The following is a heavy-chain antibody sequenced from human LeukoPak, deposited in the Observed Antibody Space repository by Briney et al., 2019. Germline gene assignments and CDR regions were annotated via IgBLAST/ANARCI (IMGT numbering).Heavy chain of an antibody. J-gene: IGHJ4*02. CDR1: GFTFSSYW. D-gene: IGHD3/OR15-3a*01. V-gene: IGHV3-7*01. CDR2: IKQDGSEK. CDR3: ARVGYDFWSGYHIFVDY. Sequence: GGSLRLSCAASGFTFSSYWMSWVRQAPGKGLEWVANIKQDGSEKYYVDSVKGRFTISRDNAKSSLYLQMNSLRAEDTAVYYCARVGYDFWSGYHIFVDYWGQGTLVTVSS.